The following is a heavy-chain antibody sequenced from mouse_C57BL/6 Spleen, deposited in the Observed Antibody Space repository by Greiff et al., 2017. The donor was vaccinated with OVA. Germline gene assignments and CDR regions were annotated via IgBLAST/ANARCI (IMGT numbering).Heavy chain of an antibody. J-gene: IGHJ4*01. CDR2: IDPSDSYT. V-gene: IGHV1-59*01. Sequence: QVQLQQSGAELVRPGTSVKLSCKASGYTFTSYWMHWVKQRPGQGLEWIGVIDPSDSYTNYNQKFKGKATLTVDTSSSTAYMQLSSLTSEDSAVYYCARWGVTTGMDYWGQGTSVTVSS. CDR1: GYTFTSYW. CDR3: ARWGVTTGMDY. D-gene: IGHD2-2*01.